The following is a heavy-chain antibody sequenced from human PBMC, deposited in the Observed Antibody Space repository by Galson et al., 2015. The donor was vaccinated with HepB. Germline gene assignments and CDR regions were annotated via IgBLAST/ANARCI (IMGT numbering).Heavy chain of an antibody. CDR2: IKSKTDGGTT. D-gene: IGHD6-19*01. V-gene: IGHV3-15*07. CDR3: TTFKAAGTATKNDY. J-gene: IGHJ4*02. CDR1: GFTFSNAW. Sequence: SLRLSCAASGFTFSNAWMNWVRQAPGKGLEWVGRIKSKTDGGTTDYAAPVKGRFTISRDDSKNTLYLQMNSLKTEDTAVYYCTTFKAAGTATKNDYWGQGTLVTVSS.